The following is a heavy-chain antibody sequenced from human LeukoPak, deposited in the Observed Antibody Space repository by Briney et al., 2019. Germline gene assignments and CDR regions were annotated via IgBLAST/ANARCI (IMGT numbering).Heavy chain of an antibody. Sequence: GESLKISCKGSGYSFTSYWIGWVRQMPGKGLEWMGIIFSGDSDTRYSPSFQGQVTISADKSISTAYLQWSSLKASDTAMYYCARQVDCSSTSCYSYFDYWGQGTLVTVSS. J-gene: IGHJ4*02. D-gene: IGHD2-2*01. V-gene: IGHV5-51*01. CDR2: IFSGDSDT. CDR1: GYSFTSYW. CDR3: ARQVDCSSTSCYSYFDY.